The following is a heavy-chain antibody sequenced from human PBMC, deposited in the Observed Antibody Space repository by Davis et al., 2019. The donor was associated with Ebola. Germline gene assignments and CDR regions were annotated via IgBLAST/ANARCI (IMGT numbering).Heavy chain of an antibody. CDR2: TSFDGSNE. CDR1: GFAFSSYA. V-gene: IGHV3-30-3*01. J-gene: IGHJ3*02. D-gene: IGHD6-13*01. CDR3: ASPRYSTSWYHAFHM. Sequence: GESLKISCVASGFAFSSYAMHWVRQAPGRGLEWVAVTSFDGSNEDYADSVKGRFTVSRDNSKNTLYLQMNSLRNEDTAVYYCASPRYSTSWYHAFHMWGQGTMVTVSS.